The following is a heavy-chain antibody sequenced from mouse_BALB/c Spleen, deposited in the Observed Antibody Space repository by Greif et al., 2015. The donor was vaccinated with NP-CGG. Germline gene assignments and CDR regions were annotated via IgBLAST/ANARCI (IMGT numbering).Heavy chain of an antibody. V-gene: IGHV1S81*02. Sequence: QVQLQQSGAELVKPGASVKLSCKASGYTFTSYWMHWVKQRPGQGLEWIGEINPSNGRTNYNEKFKSKATLTVDKSSSTAYMQLSSLTSEDSAVYYCARRGVALYAMDYWGQGTSVTVSS. J-gene: IGHJ4*01. CDR3: ARRGVALYAMDY. CDR2: INPSNGRT. CDR1: GYTFTSYW. D-gene: IGHD1-1*01.